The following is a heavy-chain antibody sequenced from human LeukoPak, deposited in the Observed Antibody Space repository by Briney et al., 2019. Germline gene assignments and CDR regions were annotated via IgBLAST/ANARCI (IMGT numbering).Heavy chain of an antibody. V-gene: IGHV3-7*01. J-gene: IGHJ4*02. CDR2: INQDGSEK. CDR1: GFTFSNYW. CDR3: VTEPFDY. Sequence: GGSLRLSCAASGFTFSNYWMNWVRQAPGKGLEWVANINQDGSEKYYVDSVKGRFTISRDNAKNSLYLQMNSLRAEDTAVYYCVTEPFDYWGQGTLVTVSS.